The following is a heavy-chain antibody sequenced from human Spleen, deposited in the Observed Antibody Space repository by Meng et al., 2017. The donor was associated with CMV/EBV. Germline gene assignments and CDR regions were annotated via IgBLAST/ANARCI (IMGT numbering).Heavy chain of an antibody. V-gene: IGHV3-9*01. CDR3: AKAGYCSSTSCGGMDV. CDR2: ISWNSGNI. J-gene: IGHJ6*02. CDR1: GFSFGYYA. Sequence: GGSLRLSCAASGFSFGYYAMHWVRQAPGRGLEWVSGISWNSGNIGYADSVKGRFTISRDNAKKSLYLQMNSLRTEDTALYYCAKAGYCSSTSCGGMDVWGQGTTVTVSS. D-gene: IGHD2-2*01.